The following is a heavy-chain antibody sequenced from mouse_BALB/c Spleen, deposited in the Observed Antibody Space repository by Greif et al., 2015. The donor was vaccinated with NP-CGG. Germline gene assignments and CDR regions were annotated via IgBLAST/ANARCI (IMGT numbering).Heavy chain of an antibody. Sequence: QVQLKQSGAELVKPGASVKLSCKASGYTFTSHYMCWVKQRPGQGLEWIGEINPGKGGTNFNEKFKSKATLTVDKSSSTTYTQLSSLTSEDSAVYYCTRRTMITTGDYWRQGTTLTVSS. CDR3: TRRTMITTGDY. CDR2: INPGKGGT. V-gene: IGHV1S81*02. J-gene: IGHJ2*01. CDR1: GYTFTSHY. D-gene: IGHD2-4*01.